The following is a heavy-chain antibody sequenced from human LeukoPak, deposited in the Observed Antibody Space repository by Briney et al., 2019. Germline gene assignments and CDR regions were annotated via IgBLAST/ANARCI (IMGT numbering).Heavy chain of an antibody. V-gene: IGHV4-61*08. J-gene: IGHJ5*02. Sequence: RPPETLSLTCTVSGGSISSGDYYWSWIRQPPGKGLEWIGYIYYSGSTNYNPSLKSRVTISVDTSKNQFSLKLSSVTAADTAVYYCARHVRTIFGVALPNWFDPWGQGTLVTVSS. CDR3: ARHVRTIFGVALPNWFDP. CDR1: GGSISSGDYY. CDR2: IYYSGST. D-gene: IGHD3-3*01.